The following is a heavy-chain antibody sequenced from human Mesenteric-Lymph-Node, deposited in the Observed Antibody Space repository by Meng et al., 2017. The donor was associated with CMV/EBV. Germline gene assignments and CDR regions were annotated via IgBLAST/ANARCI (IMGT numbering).Heavy chain of an antibody. CDR3: ARGSGCYYLAGGDSTPFDD. V-gene: IGHV4-39*01. Sequence: SETLSLTCAVSAVSISSTSHYWVWIRQPPGKGLEWIGTIFYSGSTNYNPSLKSRVTISLDTSKNQLSLRLRSVTAADTAVYYCARGSGCYYLAGGDSTPFDDWGQGTLVTVSS. CDR2: IFYSGST. D-gene: IGHD1-26*01. CDR1: AVSISSTSHY. J-gene: IGHJ4*02.